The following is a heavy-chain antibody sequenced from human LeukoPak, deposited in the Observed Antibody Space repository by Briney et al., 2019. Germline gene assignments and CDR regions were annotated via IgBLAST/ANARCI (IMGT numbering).Heavy chain of an antibody. CDR1: GGSISSGGYS. CDR3: AREAGDDSSGYYHRRFLDY. CDR2: IYYSGST. Sequence: SETLSLTCTVSGGSISSGGYSWSWIRQPPGKGLEWIGYIYYSGSTYYNPSLKSRVTISVDTSKNQFSLKLSSVTAADTAVYYCAREAGDDSSGYYHRRFLDYWGQGTLVTVSS. V-gene: IGHV4-30-4*08. J-gene: IGHJ4*02. D-gene: IGHD3-22*01.